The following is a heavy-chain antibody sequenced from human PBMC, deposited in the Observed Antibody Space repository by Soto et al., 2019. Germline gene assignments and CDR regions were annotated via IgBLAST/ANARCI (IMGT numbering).Heavy chain of an antibody. J-gene: IGHJ4*02. CDR2: ISSSGTTI. Sequence: EVQLVESGGGLVQPGGSLRLSCVTSEFTFSNYEMNWVRQAPGKGLEWVSYISSSGTTIYYTDSVMGRFTISRHNAKKSLYPHMNSLRAEYTAVYYCVRFGGAAAGPGDYWGQGTLVTVSS. CDR3: VRFGGAAAGPGDY. V-gene: IGHV3-48*03. D-gene: IGHD6-13*01. CDR1: EFTFSNYE.